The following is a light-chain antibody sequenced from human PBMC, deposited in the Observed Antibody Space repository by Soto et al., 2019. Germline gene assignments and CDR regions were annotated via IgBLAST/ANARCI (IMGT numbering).Light chain of an antibody. CDR2: GNS. Sequence: QSVLTQPPSVSGAPGQRVTISCTGSRSNIGAGYDVHWYQQLPGTAPKLLIYGNSNRPSGVPDRFSGSKSGTSASLAITGLEAEDEADYYCQSYESSLSGYVFGTGTKLTVL. V-gene: IGLV1-40*01. J-gene: IGLJ1*01. CDR3: QSYESSLSGYV. CDR1: RSNIGAGYD.